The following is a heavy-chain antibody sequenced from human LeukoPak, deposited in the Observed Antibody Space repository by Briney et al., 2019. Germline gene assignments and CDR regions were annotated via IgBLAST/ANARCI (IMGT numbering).Heavy chain of an antibody. Sequence: RRSLSLAFAPSGFTFINYGTQCVRHAPGNWIEWGAFIRYDARNKSSPDYVKGRFTISRDNYKNMLYLQMNSLRGEDTAVYHCAVLYYYDSSGFYSNDVFDIWGQGTMVTVSA. CDR3: AVLYYYDSSGFYSNDVFDI. J-gene: IGHJ3*02. V-gene: IGHV3-33*03. CDR1: GFTFINYG. CDR2: IRYDARNK. D-gene: IGHD3-22*01.